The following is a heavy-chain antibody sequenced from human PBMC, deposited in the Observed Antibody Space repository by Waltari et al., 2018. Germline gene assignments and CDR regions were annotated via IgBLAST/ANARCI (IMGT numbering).Heavy chain of an antibody. CDR2: ISYCGAT. Sequence: QLHLQESGPGLVKPSETLSLTCSVPRGSITTSRHSWGGIRQPPGKGLEWTGTISYCGATYYNPSLRSRVTISLDTSKNQFSLKLNSVTAADTAVYYCATYVGASVGTAAFDVWGQGTMVTVSS. J-gene: IGHJ3*01. V-gene: IGHV4-39*01. CDR3: ATYVGASVGTAAFDV. D-gene: IGHD3-16*01. CDR1: RGSITTSRHS.